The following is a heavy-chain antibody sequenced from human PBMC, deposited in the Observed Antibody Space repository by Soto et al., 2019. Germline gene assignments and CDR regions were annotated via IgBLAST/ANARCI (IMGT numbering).Heavy chain of an antibody. J-gene: IGHJ4*02. CDR2: INYSGVST. CDR3: VTDPNWEWGY. Sequence: RLSCAASGFAFSRNDMNWVRQRPGKGLEWVSNINYSGVSTYYSDAVKGRFTISRDNSKNILYLEMNSLKVDDTAVYYCVTDPNWEWGYWGQGALVTVYS. V-gene: IGHV3-23*01. CDR1: GFAFSRND. D-gene: IGHD1-1*01.